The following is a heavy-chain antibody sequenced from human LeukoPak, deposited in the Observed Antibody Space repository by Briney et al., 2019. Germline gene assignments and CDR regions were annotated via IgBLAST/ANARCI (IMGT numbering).Heavy chain of an antibody. CDR2: IYYSGST. CDR3: ARSPPHILVAYLYFDL. D-gene: IGHD2-21*01. J-gene: IGHJ2*01. CDR1: GGSISSSY. V-gene: IGHV4-59*01. Sequence: SETLSLTSTVSGGSISSSYWSWIRQPPGKGLEWIGFIYYSGSTNYNPSLKSRVTISVDTSKNQFSLKLSSVTPADTAVYYCARSPPHILVAYLYFDLWGRGTLVTVSS.